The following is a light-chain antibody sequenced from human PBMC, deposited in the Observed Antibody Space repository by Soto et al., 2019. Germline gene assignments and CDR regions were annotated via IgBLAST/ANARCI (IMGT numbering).Light chain of an antibody. V-gene: IGKV3-15*01. CDR3: QQYKDWPTT. J-gene: IGKJ1*01. CDR2: GAS. CDR1: QSVITT. Sequence: EIVMKQSPATLSVSPGQRASLSFRASQSVITTVAWYHQKPGQAPRLLVYGASTRATGIPARFSGSGAGTDFTLTITSLQSEDFGVYFCQQYKDWPTTFGQGTKVDIK.